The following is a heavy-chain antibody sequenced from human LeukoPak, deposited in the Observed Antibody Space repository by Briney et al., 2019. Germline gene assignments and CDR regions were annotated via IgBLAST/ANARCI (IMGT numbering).Heavy chain of an antibody. CDR1: GSTFDNYG. CDR3: VVWGEDRSGHRFDF. CDR2: INTDGSNT. D-gene: IGHD3-22*01. Sequence: GGPLSLSCAASGSTFDNYGRTWPRQARGRGLMGVSRINTDGSNTHYADSVKGRFTISRDNAKNTLYLQMNGLRVEDTAVYYCVVWGEDRSGHRFDFWGQGTLVTVSS. V-gene: IGHV3-74*01. J-gene: IGHJ4*02.